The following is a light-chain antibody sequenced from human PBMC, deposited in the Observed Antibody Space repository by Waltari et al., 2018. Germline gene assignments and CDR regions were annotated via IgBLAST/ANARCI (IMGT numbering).Light chain of an antibody. CDR2: AAS. CDR3: QQYYSYSWT. CDR1: QGISSY. V-gene: IGKV1-8*01. Sequence: AIRMTQSPSSLSASTGDRVTITCRASQGISSYLAWYQQKPGKAPKLLIYAASTLQSGVPSRFSGSGSGTDFTLTISCLQSEDFATYYCQQYYSYSWTFGQGTKEEIK. J-gene: IGKJ1*01.